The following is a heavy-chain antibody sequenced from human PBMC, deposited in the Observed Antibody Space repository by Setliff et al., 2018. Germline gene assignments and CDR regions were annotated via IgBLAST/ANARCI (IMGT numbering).Heavy chain of an antibody. CDR1: GFTFADYG. V-gene: IGHV3-20*04. CDR3: AKFVGYTYGYDY. D-gene: IGHD5-18*01. Sequence: PGGSLRLSCAASGFTFADYGMNWVRQAPGKGLEWVSGVEWNGGGTGYADSVKGRFTISRDNAKNSLYLQMSSLRTDDTALYYCAKFVGYTYGYDYWGRGTLVTVSS. CDR2: VEWNGGGT. J-gene: IGHJ4*02.